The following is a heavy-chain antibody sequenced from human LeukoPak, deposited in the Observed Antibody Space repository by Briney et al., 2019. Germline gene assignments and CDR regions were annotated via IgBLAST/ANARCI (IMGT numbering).Heavy chain of an antibody. V-gene: IGHV3-64*04. CDR3: ATTRDYSLDS. Sequence: GGSLRLSCLASGFTFSTYAMHWVRQAPGKGLEYVSAISSNGNNAYYADSVKGRFIISRDTSKNTLFIQLNSLRVEDTAVYYCATTRDYSLDSWGLGTLVTVSS. J-gene: IGHJ4*02. CDR1: GFTFSTYA. CDR2: ISSNGNNA. D-gene: IGHD2-15*01.